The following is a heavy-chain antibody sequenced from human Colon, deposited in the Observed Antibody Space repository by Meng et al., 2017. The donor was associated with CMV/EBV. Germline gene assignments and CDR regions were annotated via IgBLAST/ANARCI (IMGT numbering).Heavy chain of an antibody. CDR3: ARESTMVTDY. J-gene: IGHJ4*02. Sequence: SCQAYGFTYTHYFLHGVRQAPGQGLEYMEHINPNGIAASYAQRFRGSFTMTRDTYTSTVDMELSGLRSEDTAVYYCARESTMVTDYWGQGTLVTVSS. D-gene: IGHD4/OR15-4a*01. V-gene: IGHV1-46*01. CDR2: INPNGIAA. CDR1: GFTYTHYF.